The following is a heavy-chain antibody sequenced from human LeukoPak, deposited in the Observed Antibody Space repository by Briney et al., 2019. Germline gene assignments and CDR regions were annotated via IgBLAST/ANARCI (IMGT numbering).Heavy chain of an antibody. D-gene: IGHD3-3*01. J-gene: IGHJ4*02. CDR3: ARGSTYDFWSGYYFTRYYFDY. Sequence: SETLSLTCAVYGGSFSGYCWSWIRQPPGKGLEWIGEINHSGSTNYNPSLKSRVTISVDTSKNQFSLKLSSVTAADTAVYYCARGSTYDFWSGYYFTRYYFDYWGQGTLVTVSS. V-gene: IGHV4-34*01. CDR1: GGSFSGYC. CDR2: INHSGST.